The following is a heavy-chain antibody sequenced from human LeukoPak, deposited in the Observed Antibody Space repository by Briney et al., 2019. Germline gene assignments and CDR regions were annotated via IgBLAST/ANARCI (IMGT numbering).Heavy chain of an antibody. J-gene: IGHJ4*02. CDR1: GGSFSGYY. CDR3: AKGRLGYCSGGSCSPLGY. CDR2: INHSGST. V-gene: IGHV4-34*01. Sequence: LETLSLTCAVYGGSFSGYYWSWIRQPPGKGLEWVGKINHSGSTNYNPSLKSRVTISVDTSKNQFSLKLSSVTAADTAVYYCAKGRLGYCSGGSCSPLGYWGQGTLVTVSS. D-gene: IGHD2-15*01.